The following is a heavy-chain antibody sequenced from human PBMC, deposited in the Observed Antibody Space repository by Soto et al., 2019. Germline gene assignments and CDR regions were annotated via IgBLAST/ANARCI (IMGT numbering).Heavy chain of an antibody. CDR1: GFTFDDYA. V-gene: IGHV3-43D*04. Sequence: GSLLLACAASGFTFDDYAMHWVRQAPGKGLEWIALISWDGGSTFYADSVKGRFTISRDNARNSLYLQMDSLRDEDTALYYCAKGRYDFWSPYYFDSWGQGTLVTVYS. D-gene: IGHD3-3*01. J-gene: IGHJ4*02. CDR2: ISWDGGST. CDR3: AKGRYDFWSPYYFDS.